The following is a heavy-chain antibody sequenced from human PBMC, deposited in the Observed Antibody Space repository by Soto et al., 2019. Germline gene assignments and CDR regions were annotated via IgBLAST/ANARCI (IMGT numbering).Heavy chain of an antibody. Sequence: QVQLVQCGGEVKKPGASVKVSCKASGYAFTIYGINWVRQAPGQGLEWMGWISPDNGNTNYAQKLQGRVTMTTDTSTRTAYMELRSLRSDDTAVYYCARPLGYSGYAGMDVWGQGTTVTVSS. CDR2: ISPDNGNT. V-gene: IGHV1-18*01. CDR3: ARPLGYSGYAGMDV. J-gene: IGHJ6*02. CDR1: GYAFTIYG. D-gene: IGHD5-12*01.